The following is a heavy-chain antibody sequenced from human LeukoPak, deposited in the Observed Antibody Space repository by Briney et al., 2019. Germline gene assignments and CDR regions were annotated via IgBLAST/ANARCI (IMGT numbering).Heavy chain of an antibody. CDR3: TTDMMTTAALTLDY. J-gene: IGHJ4*02. CDR1: GFTISANF. D-gene: IGHD4-17*01. Sequence: AGGSLRLSCAASGFTISANFMSWVRQAPGKGLEWVSVIYSGGRTEYADSVKGRFTISRDDSKNTLYLQMNSLKTEDTAVYYCTTDMMTTAALTLDYWGQGTLVTVSS. CDR2: IYSGGRT. V-gene: IGHV3-66*01.